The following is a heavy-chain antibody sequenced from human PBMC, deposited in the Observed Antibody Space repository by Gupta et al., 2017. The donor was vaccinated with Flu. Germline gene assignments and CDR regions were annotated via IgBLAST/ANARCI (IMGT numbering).Heavy chain of an antibody. J-gene: IGHJ3*02. CDR1: GGAIGSYY. D-gene: IGHD3-10*01. CDR2: IYYDGTT. V-gene: IGHV4-59*01. CDR3: AGGGNYGSCDI. Sequence: GGAIGSYYGSWIRQPPGKGPEWIGYIYYDGTTNYNPSLKSRVTISVDTSKKPFSLKLSSVTAADTAVYFCAGGGNYGSCDIWGQGTMVTVSS.